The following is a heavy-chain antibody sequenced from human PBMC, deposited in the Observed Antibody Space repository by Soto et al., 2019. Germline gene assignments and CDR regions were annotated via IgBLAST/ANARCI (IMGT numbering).Heavy chain of an antibody. CDR1: GFTFSNYW. J-gene: IGHJ4*02. CDR2: INGDGSST. CDR3: TRVVAPAGGDFDY. Sequence: EVQLVESGGGLVQPGGSLRLSCAASGFTFSNYWMHWVRQAPGKGLVWVSRINGDGSSTSYADSVKGRFTISRDNAKNTLYLQMDSLRAEDTAVYYCTRVVAPAGGDFDYWGQGTLVTVSS. D-gene: IGHD2-2*01. V-gene: IGHV3-74*01.